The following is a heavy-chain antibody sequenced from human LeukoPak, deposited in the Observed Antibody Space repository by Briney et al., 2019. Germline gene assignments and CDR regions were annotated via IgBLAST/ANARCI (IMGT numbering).Heavy chain of an antibody. V-gene: IGHV4-61*02. CDR3: ARGTVGRTYCGGDCYSPIDY. Sequence: SQTLSLTCTVSGGSISSGSYYWSWIRQSAGKGLEWIGRIYTSGSTNYNPSLKSRVTISVDTSKNQFSLKLSSVTAADTAVYYCARGTVGRTYCGGDCYSPIDYWGQGTLVTVSS. CDR2: IYTSGST. D-gene: IGHD2-21*01. CDR1: GGSISSGSYY. J-gene: IGHJ4*02.